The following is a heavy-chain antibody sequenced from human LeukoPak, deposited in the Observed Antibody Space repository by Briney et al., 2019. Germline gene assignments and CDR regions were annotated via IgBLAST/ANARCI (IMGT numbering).Heavy chain of an antibody. Sequence: GGSLRLSCGASGFTFRSYGMRWVRQAPGKGLEWVAFIHSGGNNKYCADSVKGRFTVSRDNSKNTLYLQMNSLRAEDTAVYYCAKDNNGWTFDPWGQGTLVTVSS. D-gene: IGHD6-19*01. J-gene: IGHJ5*02. CDR2: IHSGGNNK. CDR3: AKDNNGWTFDP. CDR1: GFTFRSYG. V-gene: IGHV3-30*02.